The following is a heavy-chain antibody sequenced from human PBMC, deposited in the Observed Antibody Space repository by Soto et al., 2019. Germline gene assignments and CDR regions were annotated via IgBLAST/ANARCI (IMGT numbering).Heavy chain of an antibody. D-gene: IGHD2-8*01. Sequence: SQTLSLTCAISGDSVSSNSPAWNWIRQSLSRGLEWLGRTYYRSKWYNDYAVVVKSRLTITPDTSKNQFSLQLNSVTPEDTAVYYCARAIGPMLFDVWGQGTMVTVSS. V-gene: IGHV6-1*01. CDR2: TYYRSKWYN. CDR1: GDSVSSNSPA. J-gene: IGHJ3*01. CDR3: ARAIGPMLFDV.